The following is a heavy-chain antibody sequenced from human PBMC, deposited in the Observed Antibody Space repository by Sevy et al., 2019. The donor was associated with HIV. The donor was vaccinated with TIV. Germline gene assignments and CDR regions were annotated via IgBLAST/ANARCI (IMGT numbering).Heavy chain of an antibody. CDR3: VKVAGSGTYYSGDFDY. Sequence: GGSLRLSCAASGFTFTSQAMSWVRQAPGKGLEWVSGIGSSGASTYYTESGKGRFTIPRDNSKGTLYLQMNSLRAEDTALYYCVKVAGSGTYYSGDFDYWGQGTLVTVSS. V-gene: IGHV3-23*01. CDR2: IGSSGAST. D-gene: IGHD3-10*01. J-gene: IGHJ4*02. CDR1: GFTFTSQA.